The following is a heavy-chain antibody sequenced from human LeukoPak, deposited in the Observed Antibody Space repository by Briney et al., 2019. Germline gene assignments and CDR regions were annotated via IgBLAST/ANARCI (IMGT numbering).Heavy chain of an antibody. Sequence: SVKVSCKASLGTSSSYAISWVRQAPGQGLEWMGGIIPIFGTANYAQKFQGRVTITTDESTSTAYMELSSLRSEDTAVYYCARGPYDSSGYYYEYWGQGTLVTVSS. J-gene: IGHJ4*02. CDR2: IIPIFGTA. CDR1: LGTSSSYA. V-gene: IGHV1-69*05. D-gene: IGHD3-22*01. CDR3: ARGPYDSSGYYYEY.